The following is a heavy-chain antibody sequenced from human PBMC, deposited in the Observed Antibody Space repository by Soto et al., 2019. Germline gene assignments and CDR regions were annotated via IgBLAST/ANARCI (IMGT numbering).Heavy chain of an antibody. V-gene: IGHV4-39*01. J-gene: IGHJ4*02. CDR2: SYYSGST. CDR1: GCPISSNRYY. D-gene: IGHD1-26*01. Sequence: PSETLSLSCTVSGCPISSNRYYWVWIRQPPGKGLVWIGSSYYSGSTYYNPSLKSRATTSVDTSKTQFSLKLSSVTAADAAVYYCGRPSGRYLYYYVYWGQRTLVTAS. CDR3: GRPSGRYLYYYVY.